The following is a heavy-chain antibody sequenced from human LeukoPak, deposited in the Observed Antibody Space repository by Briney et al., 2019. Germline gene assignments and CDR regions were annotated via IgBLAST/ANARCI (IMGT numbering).Heavy chain of an antibody. Sequence: GGSLRLSCAASGFTFSSYAMHWVRQAPGKGLEWVAVISYDGSNKCYADSVKGRFTISRDNSKNTLYLQMNSLRAEDTAVYYCASTSPYWGQGTLVTVSS. CDR3: ASTSPY. J-gene: IGHJ4*02. CDR1: GFTFSSYA. V-gene: IGHV3-30-3*01. D-gene: IGHD3-16*01. CDR2: ISYDGSNK.